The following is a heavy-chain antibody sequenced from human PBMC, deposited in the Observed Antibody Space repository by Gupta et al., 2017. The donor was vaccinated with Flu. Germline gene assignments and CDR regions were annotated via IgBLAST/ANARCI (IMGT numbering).Heavy chain of an antibody. CDR2: IYSGGGA. J-gene: IGHJ2*01. D-gene: IGHD2-8*01. Sequence: QVQLEESGPRLVKPSQTLSLTCSVSGDSISGGQYYWSWIRQHPGKGLEWIGYIYSGGGADYTPTLKSRLTISLDASGNQCSLKVSSVTDADTAVYYCARSSNWYFDLCGRGTLVTVSS. CDR3: ARSSNWYFDL. CDR1: GDSISGGQYY. V-gene: IGHV4-31*03.